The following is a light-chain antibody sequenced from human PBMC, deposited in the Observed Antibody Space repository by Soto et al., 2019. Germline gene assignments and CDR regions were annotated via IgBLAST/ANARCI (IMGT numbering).Light chain of an antibody. Sequence: ETVLTQSTGTLSSSPEETATLSCSASESVSSSYLAWYQQKPGQATGLLIYSTSSRADGISDRFIGSGSGTDFTITISRLGTEDFAVYYCQLYGSSSITFGPVTRGEIK. V-gene: IGKV3-20*01. J-gene: IGKJ5*01. CDR1: ESVSSSY. CDR2: STS. CDR3: QLYGSSSIT.